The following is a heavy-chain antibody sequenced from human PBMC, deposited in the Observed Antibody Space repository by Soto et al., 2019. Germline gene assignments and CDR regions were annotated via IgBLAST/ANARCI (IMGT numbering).Heavy chain of an antibody. CDR1: GYTFTSYA. CDR3: ASEAIAAAAVYGMDV. D-gene: IGHD6-13*01. J-gene: IGHJ6*02. V-gene: IGHV1-3*05. Sequence: QVQLVQSGAEEKKPGASVKVSCKASGYTFTSYAMHWVRQAPGQRLEWMGWINAGNGNTKYSQKFQGTVTITRDTSASTAYMELSSLRSEDTAVYYCASEAIAAAAVYGMDVWGQGTTVTVSS. CDR2: INAGNGNT.